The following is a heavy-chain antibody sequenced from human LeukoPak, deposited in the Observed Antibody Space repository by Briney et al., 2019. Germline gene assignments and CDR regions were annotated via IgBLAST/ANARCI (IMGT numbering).Heavy chain of an antibody. CDR1: TFTFSDYG. Sequence: GGSLRLSCIGSTFTFSDYGMHWVRQAPGKGLEWVAFIRYDGTKTYYADSAKGRFTISRDNSKNTLYLQMNSLRAEDTAVYYCATIIVGASGADYWGQGTLVTVSS. CDR2: IRYDGTKT. J-gene: IGHJ4*02. V-gene: IGHV3-30*02. CDR3: ATIIVGASGADY. D-gene: IGHD1-26*01.